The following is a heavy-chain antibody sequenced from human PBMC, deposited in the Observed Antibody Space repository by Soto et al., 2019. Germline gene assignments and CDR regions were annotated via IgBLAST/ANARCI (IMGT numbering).Heavy chain of an antibody. CDR2: ISVYNGNT. J-gene: IGHJ5*02. Sequence: ASVKVSCKASGYTFTSSGISWVRQAPGQGLEWMGWISVYNGNTNYAQNFQGRVSMTTDTSTSTVYMELRNLRSDDTAVYYCARGVVVPAATGKTWFDPWGQGTQVTVSS. CDR3: ARGVVVPAATGKTWFDP. D-gene: IGHD2-2*01. CDR1: GYTFTSSG. V-gene: IGHV1-18*01.